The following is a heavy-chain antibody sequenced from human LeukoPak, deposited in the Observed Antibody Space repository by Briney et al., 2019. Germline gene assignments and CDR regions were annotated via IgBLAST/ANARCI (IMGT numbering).Heavy chain of an antibody. V-gene: IGHV3-49*04. D-gene: IGHD2-21*02. Sequence: PGGSLRLSCAASGFTFSSYAMSWVRQAPGKGLEWVGFIRSKAYGGTTEYAASVKGRFTISRDDSKSIAYLQMNSLKTEDTAVYYCTRDGVTYYYYYYMDVWGKGTTVTISS. CDR3: TRDGVTYYYYYYMDV. J-gene: IGHJ6*03. CDR2: IRSKAYGGTT. CDR1: GFTFSSYA.